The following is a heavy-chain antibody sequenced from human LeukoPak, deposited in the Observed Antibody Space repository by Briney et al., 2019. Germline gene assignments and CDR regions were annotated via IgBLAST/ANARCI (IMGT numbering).Heavy chain of an antibody. CDR1: GFTFSSYA. J-gene: IGHJ4*02. V-gene: IGHV3-30*01. D-gene: IGHD2-8*02. CDR3: ARDGIPWYYFDY. Sequence: GRSLRLSCAASGFTFSSYAMHWVRQAPGKGLEWVAVISYDGSNKYYADSVKGRFTTSRDNSKNTLYLQMNSLRAEDTAVYYCARDGIPWYYFDYWGQGTLVTVSS. CDR2: ISYDGSNK.